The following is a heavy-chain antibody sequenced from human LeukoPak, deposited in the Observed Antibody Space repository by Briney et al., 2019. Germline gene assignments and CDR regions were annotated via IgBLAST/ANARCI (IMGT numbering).Heavy chain of an antibody. V-gene: IGHV1-69*13. CDR1: GGTFSSYA. CDR2: IIPIFGTA. CDR3: AHGVLRYFDVRYFDY. D-gene: IGHD3-9*01. Sequence: SVKVSCKASGGTFSSYAISWVRQAPGQGLEWMGGIIPIFGTANYAQKFRGRVTITADESTSTAYMELSSLRSEDTAVYYCAHGVLRYFDVRYFDYWGQGTLVTVSS. J-gene: IGHJ4*02.